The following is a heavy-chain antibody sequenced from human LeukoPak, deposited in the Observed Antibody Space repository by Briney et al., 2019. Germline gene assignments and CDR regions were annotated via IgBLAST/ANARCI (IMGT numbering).Heavy chain of an antibody. Sequence: SGTLSLTCAVYGGSFSGYYWSWIRQPPGKGLEWIGEINHSGSTNYNPSLKSRVTISVDTSKNQFSLKLSSVTAADTAVYYCARALYCSSTSCPNHIAARPLDYWGQGTLVTVSS. CDR3: ARALYCSSTSCPNHIAARPLDY. D-gene: IGHD2-2*01. V-gene: IGHV4-34*01. CDR2: INHSGST. J-gene: IGHJ4*02. CDR1: GGSFSGYY.